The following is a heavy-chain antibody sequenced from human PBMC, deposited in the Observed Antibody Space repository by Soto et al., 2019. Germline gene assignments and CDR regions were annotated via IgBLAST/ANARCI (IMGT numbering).Heavy chain of an antibody. D-gene: IGHD5-12*01. J-gene: IGHJ3*02. CDR1: GFTFSSHG. CDR2: LSRGGGST. Sequence: EAQLLESGGDLVQPGGSLRLSCAASGFTFSSHGMGWVRQAPGKGLEWISGLSRGGGSTYYADSVKGRFTISRDNSKNTLDLIMNSLRVEDTALYYCVRDGQYRTDGLDICGQGTMVTVSA. CDR3: VRDGQYRTDGLDI. V-gene: IGHV3-23*01.